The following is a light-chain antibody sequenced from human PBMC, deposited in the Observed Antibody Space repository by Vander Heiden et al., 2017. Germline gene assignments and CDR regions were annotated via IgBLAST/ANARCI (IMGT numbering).Light chain of an antibody. CDR2: WAS. Sequence: DIVMTQSPDSLAVSLGERATIHCKSSQSVLYSSNNKNYLAWYQQKPGQPPKLLIYWASTRESGVPDRFSGSGSGTDFTLTISSLQAEDVAVYYCQQYYSYSLTFGGGTKVEIK. V-gene: IGKV4-1*01. J-gene: IGKJ4*02. CDR1: QSVLYSSNNKNY. CDR3: QQYYSYSLT.